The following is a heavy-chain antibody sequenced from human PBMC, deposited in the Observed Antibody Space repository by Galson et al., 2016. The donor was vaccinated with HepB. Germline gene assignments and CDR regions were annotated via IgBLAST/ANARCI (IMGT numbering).Heavy chain of an antibody. D-gene: IGHD1-26*01. Sequence: CAISGDSVSSKSTAWNWIRQSPSRGLEWLGRTYYRSKWYNDYAVSVKSRITINPDTSKNQFSLQLNSVTPEDTAVYFCARALPTVSGGFASWWFDPWGQGTLVTVSS. CDR3: ARALPTVSGGFASWWFDP. CDR2: TYYRSKWYN. J-gene: IGHJ5*02. V-gene: IGHV6-1*01. CDR1: GDSVSSKSTA.